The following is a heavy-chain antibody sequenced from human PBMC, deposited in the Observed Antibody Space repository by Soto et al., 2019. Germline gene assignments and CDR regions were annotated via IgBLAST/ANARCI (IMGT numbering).Heavy chain of an antibody. CDR3: AAPAPAEYVCHYSYMDV. CDR2: IYYSGSA. Sequence: SETLSLTCTVSGASISSYHWSWLRQTPGKGLEWIGYIYYSGSANYNPSLKSRVTFSVDTSKNQVSLKLRSVTAADTGVYYCAAPAPAEYVCHYSYMDVWGKGTTVTVS. V-gene: IGHV4-59*01. D-gene: IGHD2-2*01. J-gene: IGHJ6*03. CDR1: GASISSYH.